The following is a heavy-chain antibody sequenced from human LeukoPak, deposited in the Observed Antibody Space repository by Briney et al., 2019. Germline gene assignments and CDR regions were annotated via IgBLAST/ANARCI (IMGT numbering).Heavy chain of an antibody. Sequence: GSLRVSCAASGFTFSSYDMHWVGQATGKGGEWVSAIGTACDTYYPGSVKGRFTISRANAKNSLYLQMNSLSAGDTAVYYCARGQRSSGWFWFDPWGQGTLVTVSS. CDR2: IGTACDT. CDR3: ARGQRSSGWFWFDP. V-gene: IGHV3-13*01. D-gene: IGHD6-19*01. CDR1: GFTFSSYD. J-gene: IGHJ5*02.